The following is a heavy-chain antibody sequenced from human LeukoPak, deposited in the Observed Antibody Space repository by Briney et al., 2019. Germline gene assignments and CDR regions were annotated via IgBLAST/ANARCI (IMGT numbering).Heavy chain of an antibody. D-gene: IGHD3-22*01. Sequence: GGSLRLSCAASGLRFSDYYVSWIRQAPGKELQWVSYISSGGDIMHYADSVKGRFTSSRDNAKNSGYLQMNSLRAEDTAVYYCARVLHKRNYDSTTYYGYWGQGTLVTVSS. J-gene: IGHJ4*02. CDR2: ISSGGDIM. CDR3: ARVLHKRNYDSTTYYGY. V-gene: IGHV3-11*04. CDR1: GLRFSDYY.